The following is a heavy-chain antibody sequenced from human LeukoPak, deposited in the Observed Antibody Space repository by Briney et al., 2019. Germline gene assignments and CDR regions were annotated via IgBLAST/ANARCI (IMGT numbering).Heavy chain of an antibody. CDR1: GFTFDDYA. J-gene: IGHJ3*02. Sequence: GRSLRLSCAASGFTFDDYAMHWVRQAPGKGLEWVSGISWSSGSIDYADSVKGRFTISRDNAKNSLYLQMNSLRAEDTALYYCAKDIGYGGNGLGAFDIWGQGTMVTVSS. CDR3: AKDIGYGGNGLGAFDI. CDR2: ISWSSGSI. V-gene: IGHV3-9*01. D-gene: IGHD4-23*01.